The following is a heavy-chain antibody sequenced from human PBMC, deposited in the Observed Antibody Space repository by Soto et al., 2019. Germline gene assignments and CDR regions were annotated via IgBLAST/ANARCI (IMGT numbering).Heavy chain of an antibody. D-gene: IGHD5-12*01. CDR2: IVVGSGNT. CDR1: GFTFTSSA. CDR3: AAGRRDGYNYAPRFDY. J-gene: IGHJ4*02. Sequence: GASVKVSCKASGFTFTSSAVQWVRQARGQRLEWIGWIVVGSGNTNYAQKFQEGVTITRDMSTSTAYMELSSLRSEDTAVYYCAAGRRDGYNYAPRFDYWGQGTLVTVS. V-gene: IGHV1-58*01.